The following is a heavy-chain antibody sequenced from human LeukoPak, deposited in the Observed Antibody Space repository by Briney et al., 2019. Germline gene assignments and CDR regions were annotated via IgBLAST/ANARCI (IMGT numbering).Heavy chain of an antibody. V-gene: IGHV1-24*01. CDR3: ARDHSNWNYAPDF. J-gene: IGHJ4*02. CDR1: GYTLTELS. Sequence: GASVKVSCKVSGYTLTELSMHWVRQAPGKGLEWMGGFDPEDGETIYAQKFQGRVTMSTDTSTGTAYLDVRSLTSDDTAVYYCARDHSNWNYAPDFWGQGTPVIVSS. D-gene: IGHD1-7*01. CDR2: FDPEDGET.